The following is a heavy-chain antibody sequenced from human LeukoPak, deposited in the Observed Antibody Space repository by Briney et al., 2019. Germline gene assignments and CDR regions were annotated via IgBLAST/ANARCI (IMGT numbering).Heavy chain of an antibody. J-gene: IGHJ4*02. D-gene: IGHD6-19*01. CDR2: ISYDGSNK. CDR3: AKDVDIAVAGGYFDY. Sequence: PGGSLRLSCAASGFTFSSYGMHWVRQAPGKGLEWVAVISYDGSNKYHADSVKGRFTISRDNSKNTLYLQMNSLRAEDTAVYYCAKDVDIAVAGGYFDYWGQGTLVTVSS. CDR1: GFTFSSYG. V-gene: IGHV3-30*18.